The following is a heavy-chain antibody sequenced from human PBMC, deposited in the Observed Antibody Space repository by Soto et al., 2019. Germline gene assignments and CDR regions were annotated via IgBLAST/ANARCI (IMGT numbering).Heavy chain of an antibody. Sequence: QVQLQESGPGLVKPSETLSLTCTVPGGSVSIGTYYWSWIRQPPGKGLEWIGFTHYSGSTNYNPSLQSRVTRSVDTSKNQFSLKLTSVNAADTAVYYCTRGGDAYKNGHWGQGTLVTVSS. CDR2: THYSGST. D-gene: IGHD2-21*01. CDR3: TRGGDAYKNGH. CDR1: GGSVSIGTYY. V-gene: IGHV4-61*01. J-gene: IGHJ4*02.